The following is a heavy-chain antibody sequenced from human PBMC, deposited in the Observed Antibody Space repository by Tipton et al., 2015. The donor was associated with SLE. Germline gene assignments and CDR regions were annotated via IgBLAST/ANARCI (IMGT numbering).Heavy chain of an antibody. D-gene: IGHD2-15*01. CDR2: ISSSGSTI. Sequence: GSLRLSCAASGFTFSSYEMNWVRQAPGKGLEWVSYISSSGSTIYYADSVKGRFTISRDNAKNSLYLQMTSLRAQDTAVYFCARLGHCSGGSCYTPDSWGQGTRVSVSS. J-gene: IGHJ4*02. V-gene: IGHV3-48*03. CDR1: GFTFSSYE. CDR3: ARLGHCSGGSCYTPDS.